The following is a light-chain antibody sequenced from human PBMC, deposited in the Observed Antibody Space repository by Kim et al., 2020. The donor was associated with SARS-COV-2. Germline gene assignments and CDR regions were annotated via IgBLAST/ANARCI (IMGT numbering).Light chain of an antibody. CDR3: AAWDDSLSGWV. V-gene: IGLV1-47*01. Sequence: GQRVTISCSGSSSNIGSNYVYWYQQLPGTAPKLLIYRNNQRPSGVPVRFSGSKSGTSASLAISGLRSEDEADYYCAAWDDSLSGWVFGGGTKLTVL. CDR1: SSNIGSNY. CDR2: RNN. J-gene: IGLJ3*02.